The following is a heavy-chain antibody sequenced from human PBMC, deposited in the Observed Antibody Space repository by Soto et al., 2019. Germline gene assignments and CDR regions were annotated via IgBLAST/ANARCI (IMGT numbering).Heavy chain of an antibody. Sequence: GGSLRLSCAASGFTFSSYWMSWVRQAPGKGLEWVANIKQDGSEKYYVDSVKGRFTISRDNAKNSLYLQMNSLRAEDTAVYYFASGVVSYDSSGYYDYWGQGTLVTVSS. CDR1: GFTFSSYW. CDR3: ASGVVSYDSSGYYDY. D-gene: IGHD3-22*01. CDR2: IKQDGSEK. J-gene: IGHJ4*02. V-gene: IGHV3-7*01.